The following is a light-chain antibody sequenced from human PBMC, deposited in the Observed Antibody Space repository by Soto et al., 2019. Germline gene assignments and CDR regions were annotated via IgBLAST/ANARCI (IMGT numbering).Light chain of an antibody. J-gene: IGLJ2*01. V-gene: IGLV2-14*03. Sequence: QSVLTQPASVSGSPGQSTTISCTGTSSDVGGYNEVSWYQQRPGKAPKLMNYDVTNRPSGVSNRFSGSKSGNTASLTISGLQAEDEAYYYCSSHAAGSTLVFGGGTKVTVL. CDR3: SSHAAGSTLV. CDR1: SSDVGGYNE. CDR2: DVT.